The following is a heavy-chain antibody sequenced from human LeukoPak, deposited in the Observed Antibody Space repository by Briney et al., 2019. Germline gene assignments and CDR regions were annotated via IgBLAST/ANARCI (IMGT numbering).Heavy chain of an antibody. CDR2: IYYSGTT. CDR3: AREGSYHSPFDY. Sequence: SETLSLTCTVSGGSISNYYWSWIRQPPGKGLEWIGYIYYSGTTNYNPSLKSRVTILVDTSKNQFSLKLSSVTAADTAVYYCAREGSYHSPFDYWGQGTLVTVSP. D-gene: IGHD1-26*01. CDR1: GGSISNYY. V-gene: IGHV4-59*01. J-gene: IGHJ4*02.